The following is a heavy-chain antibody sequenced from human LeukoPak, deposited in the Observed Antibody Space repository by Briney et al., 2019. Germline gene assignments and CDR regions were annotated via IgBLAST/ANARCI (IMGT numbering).Heavy chain of an antibody. CDR1: GFTFSSYA. J-gene: IGHJ4*02. V-gene: IGHV3-30-3*01. CDR2: ISYDGNNK. CDR3: ARDLGY. Sequence: QPGGSLRLSCAASGFTFSSYAMHWVRQAPGKGLEWVAVISYDGNNKYYADSVKGRFTISRDNSKNTLYLQMNSLRAEDTAVYYCARDLGYWGQGTLVTVSS.